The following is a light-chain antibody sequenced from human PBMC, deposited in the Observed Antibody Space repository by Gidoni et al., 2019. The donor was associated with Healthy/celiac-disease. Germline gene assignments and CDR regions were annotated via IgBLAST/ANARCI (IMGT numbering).Light chain of an antibody. CDR2: WAS. CDR1: RCVLYSSNNKNY. Sequence: DIVVTQSPDSLGVSLGERSTIICKSRRCVLYSSNNKNYLAWYQQKPGQPPKLLIYWASTRESGVPERFSGSGSGTDFTLTISSLQTEDVAVYYCQQYYSTLPSFGGGTKVEIK. V-gene: IGKV4-1*01. J-gene: IGKJ4*01. CDR3: QQYYSTLPS.